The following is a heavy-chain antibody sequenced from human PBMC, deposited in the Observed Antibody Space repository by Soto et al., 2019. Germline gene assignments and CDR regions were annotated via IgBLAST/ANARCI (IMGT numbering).Heavy chain of an antibody. CDR3: ARSLRYDSSGYYFRVNHRDVAGPRTTHYYYGMDV. CDR2: INHSGST. J-gene: IGHJ6*02. D-gene: IGHD3-22*01. V-gene: IGHV4-34*01. Sequence: PSETLSLTCAVYGGSFSGYYWSWIRQPPGKGLEWIGEINHSGSTNYNPSLKSRVTISVDTSKNQFSLKLSSVTAADTAVYYCARSLRYDSSGYYFRVNHRDVAGPRTTHYYYGMDVWGQGTTVTVSS. CDR1: GGSFSGYY.